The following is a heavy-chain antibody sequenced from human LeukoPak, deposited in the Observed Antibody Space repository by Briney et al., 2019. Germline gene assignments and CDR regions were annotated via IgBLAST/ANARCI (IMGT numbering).Heavy chain of an antibody. D-gene: IGHD6-6*01. CDR1: GFTFSSYA. V-gene: IGHV3-30-3*01. CDR3: AREQLVGGNGMDV. Sequence: GGSLRLSCVASGFTFSSYAMHWVRQAPGKGLEWVAVISYDGSNKYYADSVKGRFTISRDNSKNMLYLQMNSLRAEDTAVYYCAREQLVGGNGMDVWGQGTTVTVSS. CDR2: ISYDGSNK. J-gene: IGHJ6*02.